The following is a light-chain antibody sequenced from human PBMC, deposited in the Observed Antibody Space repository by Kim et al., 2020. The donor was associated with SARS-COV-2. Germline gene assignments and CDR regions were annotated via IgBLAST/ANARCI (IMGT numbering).Light chain of an antibody. CDR3: QQYGSSPWT. CDR2: DAS. Sequence: EIVLTQSPGTLSLSPGERATLSCRASQSVSSSYLTWYQQKPGQAPRLVIYDASSRAAGIPDRFSGSGSGTDFTLTNSRLEPEDFAVYYCQQYGSSPWTFGQGTKVDIK. V-gene: IGKV3-20*01. J-gene: IGKJ1*01. CDR1: QSVSSSY.